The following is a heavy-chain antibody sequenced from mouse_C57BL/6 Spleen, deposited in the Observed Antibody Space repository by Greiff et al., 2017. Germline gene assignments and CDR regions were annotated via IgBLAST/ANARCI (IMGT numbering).Heavy chain of an antibody. CDR1: GYAFSSSW. CDR2: IYPGDGDT. J-gene: IGHJ4*01. CDR3: ARVYYYAMDY. Sequence: VQRVESGPELVKPGASVKISCKASGYAFSSSWMNWVKQRPGKGLEWIGRIYPGDGDTNYNGKFKGKATLTADKSSSTAYMQLSSLTSEDSAVYVCARVYYYAMDYWGQGTSVTVSS. V-gene: IGHV1-82*01.